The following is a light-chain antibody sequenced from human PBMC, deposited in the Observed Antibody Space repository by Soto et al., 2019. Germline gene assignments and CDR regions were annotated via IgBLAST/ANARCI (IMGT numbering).Light chain of an antibody. CDR2: EGS. Sequence: QSALTQPASVSGSPGQSITISCTGTSSDVGTYNLVSWYQQHPGKAPKLMIYEGSKRPSGVSNRFSASKSGNTASLTIFGLQAEDEADYYCCSYAGSSTLVFGGGTKLTVL. J-gene: IGLJ3*02. V-gene: IGLV2-23*01. CDR1: SSDVGTYNL. CDR3: CSYAGSSTLV.